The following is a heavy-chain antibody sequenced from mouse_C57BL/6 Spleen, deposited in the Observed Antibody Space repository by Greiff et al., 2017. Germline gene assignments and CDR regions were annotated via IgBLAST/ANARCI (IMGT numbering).Heavy chain of an antibody. CDR1: GYTFTSYW. J-gene: IGHJ1*03. D-gene: IGHD1-1*01. CDR3: ARGPYYGSSYGRYFDV. V-gene: IGHV1-55*01. Sequence: QVHVKQPGAELVKPGASVKMSCKASGYTFTSYWITWVKQRPGQGLEWIGDIYPGSGSTNYNEKFKSKATLTVDTSSSTAYMQLSSLTSEDSAVYYCARGPYYGSSYGRYFDVWGTGTTVTVSS. CDR2: IYPGSGST.